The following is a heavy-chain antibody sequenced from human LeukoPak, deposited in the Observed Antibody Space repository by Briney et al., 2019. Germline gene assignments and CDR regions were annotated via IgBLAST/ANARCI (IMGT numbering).Heavy chain of an antibody. CDR2: IKQDGSVE. CDR3: ARWAGVTDY. CDR1: GFTFENYW. J-gene: IGHJ4*02. V-gene: IGHV3-7*01. D-gene: IGHD5-18*01. Sequence: PGGSLRLSCAASGFTFENYWMSWVHQAPGEGPEWVAHIKQDGSVEHYLDSVKGRFTISRDNAKSSVILQMTSLRAEDTAVYYCARWAGVTDYWGQGTLVTVSS.